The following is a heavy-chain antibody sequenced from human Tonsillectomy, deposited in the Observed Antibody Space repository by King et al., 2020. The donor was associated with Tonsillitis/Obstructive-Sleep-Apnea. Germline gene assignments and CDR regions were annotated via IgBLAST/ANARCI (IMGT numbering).Heavy chain of an antibody. D-gene: IGHD3-10*01. V-gene: IGHV3-23*04. Sequence: VQLVESGGGLVQPGGSLRLSCAASGITFSSYAMSWVRQAPGKGLEWVSTISGGGGSTYYADSVKGRFTISRDNSKNTLYLQMNSRRAEATAVYYCAKAMDQGIIVTCLDFWGQGTLVTVSS. J-gene: IGHJ4*02. CDR2: ISGGGGST. CDR1: GITFSSYA. CDR3: AKAMDQGIIVTCLDF.